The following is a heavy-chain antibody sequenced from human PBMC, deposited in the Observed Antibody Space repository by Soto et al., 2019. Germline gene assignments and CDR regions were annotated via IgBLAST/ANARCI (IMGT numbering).Heavy chain of an antibody. J-gene: IGHJ4*02. V-gene: IGHV4-34*01. CDR3: ARGLYYDILTGLFDY. CDR2: INHSGST. Sequence: SETLSLTCAVYGGSFSGYYWSWIRQPPGKGLEWIGEINHSGSTNYNPSLKSRVTISVDTSKNQFSLKLSSVTAADTAVYYCARGLYYDILTGLFDYWGQGTLVTVSS. D-gene: IGHD3-9*01. CDR1: GGSFSGYY.